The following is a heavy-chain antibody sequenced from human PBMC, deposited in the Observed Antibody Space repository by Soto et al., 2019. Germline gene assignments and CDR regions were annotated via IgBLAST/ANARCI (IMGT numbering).Heavy chain of an antibody. D-gene: IGHD3-22*01. CDR1: GVTLSRHT. CDR3: VRDYYDTSGYPNTFDM. CDR2: IGSRTSDI. J-gene: IGHJ3*02. Sequence: XGSLRLSCAAAGVTLSRHTMNWVRQAPGKGLEWVSFIGSRTSDIYYADSVKGRFTISRDNAKNSLYLDLTRLRAEDTAVYFCVRDYYDTSGYPNTFDMWGQGTMVTVSS. V-gene: IGHV3-21*06.